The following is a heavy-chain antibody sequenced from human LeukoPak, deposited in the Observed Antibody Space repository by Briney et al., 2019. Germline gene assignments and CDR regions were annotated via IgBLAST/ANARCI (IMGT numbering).Heavy chain of an antibody. CDR3: ARDYGPYYMDV. CDR2: INANSGGT. J-gene: IGHJ6*03. V-gene: IGHV1-2*06. Sequence: GSVKVSCKASGYTFTDYYMHWVRQAPGKGLEWMGRINANSGGTNYAEKFKGRVTITRDTSNSTAYMELSRLRSEDTAVYSSARDYGPYYMDVWGKGTTVTVSS. CDR1: GYTFTDYY. D-gene: IGHD3-10*01.